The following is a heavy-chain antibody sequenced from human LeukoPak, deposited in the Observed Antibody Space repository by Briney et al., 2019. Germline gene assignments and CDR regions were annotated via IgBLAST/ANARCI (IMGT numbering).Heavy chain of an antibody. CDR1: GASISSGTYF. CDR2: IYYSGTT. CDR3: ARGNFDNIWRGIAY. V-gene: IGHV4-31*03. Sequence: SQTLSLTCTVSGASISSGTYFCSWIRHHPGKGLEWIGYIYYSGTTYYSPSVEGRVTISADTSKNQFSLSLRFLTAADTAVYYCARGNFDNIWRGIAYCSEGTLVTVSS. D-gene: IGHD3-9*01. J-gene: IGHJ4*02.